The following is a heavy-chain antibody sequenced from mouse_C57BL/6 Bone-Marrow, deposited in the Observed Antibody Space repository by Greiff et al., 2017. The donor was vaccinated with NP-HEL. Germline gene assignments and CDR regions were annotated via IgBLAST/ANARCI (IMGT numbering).Heavy chain of an antibody. D-gene: IGHD2-5*01. J-gene: IGHJ3*02. V-gene: IGHV1-55*01. Sequence: QVQLKQPGAELVKPGASVKMSCKASGYTFTSYWITWVKQRPGQGLEWIGDIYPGSGSTNYNEKFKSKATLTVDTSSSTAYMQLSSLTSEDSAVYYGARSYSNWPMAKWGRGTRVTVSA. CDR3: ARSYSNWPMAK. CDR1: GYTFTSYW. CDR2: IYPGSGST.